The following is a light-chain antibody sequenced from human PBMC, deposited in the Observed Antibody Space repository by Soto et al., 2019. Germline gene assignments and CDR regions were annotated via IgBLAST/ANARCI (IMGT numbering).Light chain of an antibody. CDR3: SSYKSSNTYV. Sequence: QSALTQPASVSGSPGQSITISCTGTSSDVGGYNYVSWYQQYPGKAPKLMIYDVSNRPSGVSDRFSGSKSGNTASLTISGLQAEDEADYYCSSYKSSNTYVFGTGTKLTV. J-gene: IGLJ1*01. CDR1: SSDVGGYNY. V-gene: IGLV2-14*01. CDR2: DVS.